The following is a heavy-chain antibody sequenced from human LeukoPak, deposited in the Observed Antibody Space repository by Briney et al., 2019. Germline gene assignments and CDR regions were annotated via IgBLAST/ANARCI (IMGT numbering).Heavy chain of an antibody. J-gene: IGHJ4*02. CDR2: IHPSGST. V-gene: IGHV4-4*02. CDR3: ATYYDILTGFTFDY. D-gene: IGHD3-9*01. Sequence: SGTLSLTCSAFGGSINNNNWWSWVRQPPGKGLEWIAEIHPSGSTKYSPSLKSRVTISMDKSKNHFSLELSSVTAADTAVYYCATYYDILTGFTFDYWGQGSLVTVSS. CDR1: GGSINNNNW.